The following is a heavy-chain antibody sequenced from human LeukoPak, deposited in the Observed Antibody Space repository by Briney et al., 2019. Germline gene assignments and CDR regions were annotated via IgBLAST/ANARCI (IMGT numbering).Heavy chain of an antibody. D-gene: IGHD6-13*01. CDR3: ARAWLAAANWFDP. CDR1: GGSISSGGYS. V-gene: IGHV4-30-2*01. J-gene: IGHJ5*02. CDR2: IYHSGST. Sequence: SETLSLTCAVSGGSISSGGYSWSWIRQPPGKGLEWIGYIYHSGSTYYNPSLKSRVTISVDRSKNQFSLKLSSVTAADTAVYYCARAWLAAANWFDPWGQGHLVTISS.